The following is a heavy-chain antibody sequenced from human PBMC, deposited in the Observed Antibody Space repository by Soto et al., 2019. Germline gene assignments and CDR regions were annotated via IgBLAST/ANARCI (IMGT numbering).Heavy chain of an antibody. Sequence: GGSLKLSCAASGVSFSSYAMSWVRQAPGKGLEWVSAISGSGGSTYYADSVKGRFTISRDNSKNTLYLQMNSLRAEDTAVYYCAKRWATGPSNIDYWGQGTLVTVSS. CDR3: AKRWATGPSNIDY. D-gene: IGHD3-10*01. J-gene: IGHJ4*02. CDR1: GVSFSSYA. CDR2: ISGSGGST. V-gene: IGHV3-23*01.